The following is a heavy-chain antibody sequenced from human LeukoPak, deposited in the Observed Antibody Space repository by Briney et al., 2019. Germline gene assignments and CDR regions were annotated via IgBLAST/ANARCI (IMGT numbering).Heavy chain of an antibody. D-gene: IGHD2-21*02. CDR1: GFSFTDYF. Sequence: KTGGSLRLSCAVSGFSFTDYFVAWIRQAPGQGLEWISYITGTGNTKSYADSVKGRFTISRDKSKNTLYLQMNSLRAEDTAVYYCAKDRGDLPPYFDYWGQGTLVTVSS. CDR3: AKDRGDLPPYFDY. CDR2: ITGTGNTK. V-gene: IGHV3-11*04. J-gene: IGHJ4*02.